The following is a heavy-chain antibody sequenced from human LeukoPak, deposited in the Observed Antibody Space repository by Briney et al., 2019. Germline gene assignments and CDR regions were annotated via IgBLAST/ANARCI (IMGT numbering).Heavy chain of an antibody. CDR1: GGSISSGSYY. Sequence: PSETLSLTCTVSGGSISSGSYYWSWIRQPAGKGLEWIGRIYTSWSTNYNPSLKSRVTISVDTSKNQFSLKLSSVTAADTAVYYCARAFHCSSTNCYTRGLDYWGQGTLVTVSS. J-gene: IGHJ4*02. D-gene: IGHD2-2*02. V-gene: IGHV4-61*02. CDR2: IYTSWST. CDR3: ARAFHCSSTNCYTRGLDY.